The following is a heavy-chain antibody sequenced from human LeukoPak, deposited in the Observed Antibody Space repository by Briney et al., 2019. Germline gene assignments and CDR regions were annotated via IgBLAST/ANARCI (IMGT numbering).Heavy chain of an antibody. Sequence: GGSLRLSCAASGFTLSSYGMHWVRQAPGKWLEWVAVIWYDGSNKYYADSVKGRFTISRDNSKNTLYLQMNSLRAEDTAVYYCARGPAYYYGSGSYPFDYWGQGTLVTVSS. V-gene: IGHV3-33*01. CDR1: GFTLSSYG. CDR2: IWYDGSNK. D-gene: IGHD3-10*01. CDR3: ARGPAYYYGSGSYPFDY. J-gene: IGHJ4*02.